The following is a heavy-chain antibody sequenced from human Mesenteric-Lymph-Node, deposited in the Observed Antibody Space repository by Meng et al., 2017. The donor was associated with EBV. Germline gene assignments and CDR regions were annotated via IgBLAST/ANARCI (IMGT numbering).Heavy chain of an antibody. CDR1: GYTFASYV. CDR3: VRSRRLFDWLPVQPS. J-gene: IGHJ5*02. CDR2: ISVFNGDT. V-gene: IGHV1-18*01. D-gene: IGHD3-9*01. Sequence: VRLLRSGAEVKKPGASVKVSCKAFGYTFASYVISWVRQAPGQGLEWMGWISVFNGDTNYAQNFQGRLTLTTDTSTATAYMELRSLRSDDTAVYYCVRSRRLFDWLPVQPSWGQGTLVTVSS.